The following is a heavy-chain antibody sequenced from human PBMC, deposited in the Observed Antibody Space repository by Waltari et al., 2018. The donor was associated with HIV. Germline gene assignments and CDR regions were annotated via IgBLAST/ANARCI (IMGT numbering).Heavy chain of an antibody. CDR1: GGSFSGYY. V-gene: IGHV4-34*01. D-gene: IGHD2-15*01. Sequence: QVQLQQWGAGLLKPSETLSLTCAVYGGSFSGYYGGWIRQPPGEGLEWIGEINHSGSTNYNPSLKSRVTISVDTSKNQFSLKLSSVTAADTAVYYCARAGGYCSGGSCSFGYYYYYMDVWGKGTTVTVSS. CDR3: ARAGGYCSGGSCSFGYYYYYMDV. CDR2: INHSGST. J-gene: IGHJ6*03.